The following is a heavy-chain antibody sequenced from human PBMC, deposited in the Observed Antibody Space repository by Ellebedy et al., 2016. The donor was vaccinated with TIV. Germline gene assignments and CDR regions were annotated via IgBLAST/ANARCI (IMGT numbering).Heavy chain of an antibody. V-gene: IGHV1-18*01. CDR1: GYTFTSYG. Sequence: ASVKVSXXASGYTFTSYGISWVRQAPGQGLEWMGWISAYNGNTNYAQKLQGRVTMTTDTSTSTAYMELRSLRSDDTAVYYCARVAGARYYYYYGMDVWGQGTTVTVSS. D-gene: IGHD3-10*01. J-gene: IGHJ6*02. CDR2: ISAYNGNT. CDR3: ARVAGARYYYYYGMDV.